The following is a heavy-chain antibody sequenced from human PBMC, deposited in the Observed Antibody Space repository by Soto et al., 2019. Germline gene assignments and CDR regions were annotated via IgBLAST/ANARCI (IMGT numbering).Heavy chain of an antibody. D-gene: IGHD1-1*01. CDR1: DGNVVDLGDH. CDR2: IYYRGST. V-gene: IGHV4-61*08. J-gene: IGHJ4*02. Sequence: TVSDGNVVDLGDHWIFNGQAPGKGLEWIGYIYYRGSTSYNPSLKSRVTISIDTSKNQFSLNLSSVTAADTAVYYCARDSSNWNFFNWGEGTLGTGSS. CDR3: ARDSSNWNFFN.